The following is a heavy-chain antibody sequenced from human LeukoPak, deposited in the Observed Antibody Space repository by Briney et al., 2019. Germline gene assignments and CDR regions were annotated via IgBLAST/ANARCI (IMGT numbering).Heavy chain of an antibody. J-gene: IGHJ4*02. CDR3: AKDGYNYSDY. Sequence: GGSLRLSCAASGFTFSNYGMHWVRQAPGKGLEWVAFIRYDGSNKDYADSVKGRFTISRDNSKNTLYLQMNSLRAEDKAVYYCAKDGYNYSDYWGQGTLVTVSS. D-gene: IGHD5-24*01. V-gene: IGHV3-30*02. CDR2: IRYDGSNK. CDR1: GFTFSNYG.